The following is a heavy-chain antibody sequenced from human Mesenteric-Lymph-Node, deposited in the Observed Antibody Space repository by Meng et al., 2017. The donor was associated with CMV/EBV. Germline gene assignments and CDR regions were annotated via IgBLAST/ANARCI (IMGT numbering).Heavy chain of an antibody. CDR3: AKSDCSSATCYTVYFDY. CDR2: VYSRGSDT. CDR1: GFTFSSYS. V-gene: IGHV3-23*03. J-gene: IGHJ4*02. Sequence: GESLKISCVASGFTFSSYSMSWVRQAPGKGLEWVSGVYSRGSDTYYADSVKGRFTTSRDTSKNTLYLQMNSLRAEDTAVYYCAKSDCSSATCYTVYFDYWGQGTLVTVSS. D-gene: IGHD2-2*01.